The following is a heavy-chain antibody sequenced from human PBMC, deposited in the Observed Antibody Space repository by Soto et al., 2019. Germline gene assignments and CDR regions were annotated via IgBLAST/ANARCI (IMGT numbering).Heavy chain of an antibody. V-gene: IGHV4-59*01. CDR3: ARDKNYYGMDV. CDR2: IYYSGST. Sequence: SETLSLTCTVSGGSISSYYWSWIRQPPGKGLEWIGYIYYSGSTNYNPSLKSRVTISVDTSKNQFSLKLSSVTAADTAVYYCARDKNYYGMDVWGQGTTVTVSS. J-gene: IGHJ6*02. CDR1: GGSISSYY.